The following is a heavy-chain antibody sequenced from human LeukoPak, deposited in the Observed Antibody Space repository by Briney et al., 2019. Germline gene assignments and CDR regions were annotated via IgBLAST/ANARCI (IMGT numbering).Heavy chain of an antibody. CDR2: IYYSGSM. V-gene: IGHV4-38-2*01. Sequence: PSETLSPTCSVFGYSMNSNYYWGWIRQPPGKGLEWIGSIYYSGSMYYNPSLKSRVTMSEDTSKYQFSLKLSSVTAADTAVYYSATSYSSDWAFDYWGQGTLVTVSS. CDR1: GYSMNSNYY. J-gene: IGHJ4*02. CDR3: ATSYSSDWAFDY. D-gene: IGHD6-19*01.